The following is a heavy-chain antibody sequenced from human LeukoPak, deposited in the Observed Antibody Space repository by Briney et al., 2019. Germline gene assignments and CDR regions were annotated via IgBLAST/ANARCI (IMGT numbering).Heavy chain of an antibody. CDR3: ASLGINYDILTGYSPGGY. Sequence: SETLSLTCTVSGGSVSSGSYYWSWIRQPPGKGLEWIGYIYYSGSTYYNPSLKSRVTISVDTSKNQFSLKLSSVTAADTAVYYCASLGINYDILTGYSPGGYWGQGTLVTVSS. CDR2: IYYSGST. V-gene: IGHV4-61*01. D-gene: IGHD3-9*01. J-gene: IGHJ4*02. CDR1: GGSVSSGSYY.